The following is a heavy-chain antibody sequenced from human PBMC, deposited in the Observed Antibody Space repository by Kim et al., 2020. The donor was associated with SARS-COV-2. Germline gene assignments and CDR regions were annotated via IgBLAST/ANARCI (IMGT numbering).Heavy chain of an antibody. V-gene: IGHV4-34*01. CDR2: INHSGST. D-gene: IGHD6-19*01. CDR1: GGSFSGYY. CDR3: ARGRGSGWYAHYYYYGMDV. J-gene: IGHJ6*02. Sequence: SETLSLTCAVYGGSFSGYYWSWIRQPPGKGLEWIGEINHSGSTNYNPSLKSRVTISVDTSKNQFSLKLSSVTAADTAVYYCARGRGSGWYAHYYYYGMDVWGQGTTVTVSS.